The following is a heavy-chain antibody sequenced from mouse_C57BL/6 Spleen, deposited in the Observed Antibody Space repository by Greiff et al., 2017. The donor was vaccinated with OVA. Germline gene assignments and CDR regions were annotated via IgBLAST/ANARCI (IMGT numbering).Heavy chain of an antibody. CDR3: ARETTVVATRNFDY. J-gene: IGHJ2*01. CDR2: ISYDGSN. CDR1: GYSITSGYY. D-gene: IGHD1-1*01. Sequence: EVQLQESGPGLVKPSQSLSLTCSVTGYSITSGYYWNWIRQFPGNKLEWMGYISYDGSNNYNPSLKNRISITRDTSKNQFFLKLNSVTTEDTATYYCARETTVVATRNFDYWGQGTTLTVSS. V-gene: IGHV3-6*01.